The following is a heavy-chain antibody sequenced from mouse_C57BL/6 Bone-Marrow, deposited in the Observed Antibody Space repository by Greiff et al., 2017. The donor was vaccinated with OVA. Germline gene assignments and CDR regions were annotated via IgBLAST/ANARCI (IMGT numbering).Heavy chain of an antibody. CDR3: TRGSSDQAWFAY. J-gene: IGHJ3*01. V-gene: IGHV14-4*01. Sequence: VQLQQSGPELVKPGASVKISCKASGYAFSSSWMNWVTQRPGKGLEWIGWIDPENGDTAYASKFQGKATVTADASSNTAYLQLSSLTSEDTAVYYCTRGSSDQAWFAYWGQGTLVTVSA. CDR2: IDPENGDT. CDR1: GYAFSSSW. D-gene: IGHD3-2*02.